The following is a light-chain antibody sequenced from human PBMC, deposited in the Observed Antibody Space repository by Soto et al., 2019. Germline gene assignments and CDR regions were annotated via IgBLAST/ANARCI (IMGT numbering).Light chain of an antibody. J-gene: IGLJ3*02. CDR2: GNS. Sequence: QSVLTQSPSVSGAPGQRVTISCTGSSSNIGAGYDVHWYQQLPGTAPKLLIYGNSNRPSGVPDRFSGSKSGTSASLAITGLQAEDEADYYCQSYDSSLSGWVFGGGIKLTVL. V-gene: IGLV1-40*01. CDR3: QSYDSSLSGWV. CDR1: SSNIGAGYD.